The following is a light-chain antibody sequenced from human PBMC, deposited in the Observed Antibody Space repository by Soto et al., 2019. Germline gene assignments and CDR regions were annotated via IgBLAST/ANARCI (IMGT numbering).Light chain of an antibody. J-gene: IGKJ1*01. CDR1: QSVTTQ. CDR2: GAS. CDR3: QQYGGSTRT. Sequence: IVLTQSPGTLSLSPGGRATLSCRASQSVTTQLAWYQQKPGQAPRLIIHGASSRATGVPDRITGSGSGTDFTLSISGLEPEDFAVYYCQQYGGSTRTFGQGTKVDIK. V-gene: IGKV3-20*01.